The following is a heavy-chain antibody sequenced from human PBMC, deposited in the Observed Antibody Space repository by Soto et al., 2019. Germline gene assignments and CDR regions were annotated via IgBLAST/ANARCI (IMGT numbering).Heavy chain of an antibody. CDR2: ISSSGSTA. CDR3: ASSRGWGDPNDY. J-gene: IGHJ4*02. CDR1: GFMFISYD. V-gene: IGHV3-48*03. D-gene: IGHD3-16*01. Sequence: GGSLRLSCAVSGFMFISYDMIWVRQAPGKGLELISYISSSGSTASYANSVKGRFTVSRDNAENSLCLQMNSLRDEDTAFYYCASSRGWGDPNDYWGQRTLVTVSS.